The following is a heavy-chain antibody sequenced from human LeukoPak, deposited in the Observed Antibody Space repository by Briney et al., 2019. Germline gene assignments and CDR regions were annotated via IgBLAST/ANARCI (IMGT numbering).Heavy chain of an antibody. D-gene: IGHD6-19*01. CDR1: GFTFSSYA. CDR2: TSHDGSYK. CDR3: AAALAIAVGGTTPGDY. Sequence: GGSLRLSCAASGFTFSSYAIHWVRQAPGKGLEWVALTSHDGSYKYYADSVKGRFTISRDNAKNSLYLKMNSLRVEDTAVYYCAAALAIAVGGTTPGDYWGQGTLVTVSS. J-gene: IGHJ4*02. V-gene: IGHV3-30*04.